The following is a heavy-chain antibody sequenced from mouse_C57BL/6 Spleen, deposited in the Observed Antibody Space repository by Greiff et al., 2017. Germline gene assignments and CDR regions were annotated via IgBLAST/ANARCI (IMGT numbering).Heavy chain of an antibody. V-gene: IGHV1-61*01. J-gene: IGHJ1*03. CDR1: GYTFTSYW. CDR2: IYPSDSET. CDR3: ARYGYDWYFDV. D-gene: IGHD2-2*01. Sequence: QVQLQQPGAELVRPGSSVKLSCKASGYTFTSYWMDWVKQRPGQGLEWIGNIYPSDSETHYNQKFKDKATLTVDKSSSTAYMQLSSRTSEDSAVYYCARYGYDWYFDVWGTGTTVTVSS.